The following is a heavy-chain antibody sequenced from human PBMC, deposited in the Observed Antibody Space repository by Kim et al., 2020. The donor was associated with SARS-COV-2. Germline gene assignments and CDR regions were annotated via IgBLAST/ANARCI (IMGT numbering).Heavy chain of an antibody. CDR3: ALIPGGTGGAFDI. Sequence: GGSLRLSCAASGFTFSSYEMNWVRQAPGKGLEWVSYISSSGSTIYYADSVKGRFTISRDNAKNSLYLQMNSLRAEDTAVYYCALIPGGTGGAFDIWGQGTMVTVSS. J-gene: IGHJ3*02. CDR1: GFTFSSYE. D-gene: IGHD3-10*01. CDR2: ISSSGSTI. V-gene: IGHV3-48*03.